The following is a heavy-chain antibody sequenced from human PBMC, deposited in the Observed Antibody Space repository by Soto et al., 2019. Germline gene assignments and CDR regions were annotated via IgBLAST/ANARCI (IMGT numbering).Heavy chain of an antibody. Sequence: QVQLVQSGAEVKKPGASVKVSCKASGYTFTSYYMHWVRQAPGQGLEWMGIINPSGGSTSYAQKFQGRVTMTRDTSTSTVHMELSSLRSEDTAVYYCARDDYGDYGGGSPFDYWGQGTLVTVSS. CDR2: INPSGGST. J-gene: IGHJ4*02. V-gene: IGHV1-46*03. CDR3: ARDDYGDYGGGSPFDY. CDR1: GYTFTSYY. D-gene: IGHD4-17*01.